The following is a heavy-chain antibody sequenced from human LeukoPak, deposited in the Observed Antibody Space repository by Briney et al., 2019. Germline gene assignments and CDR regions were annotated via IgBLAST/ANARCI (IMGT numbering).Heavy chain of an antibody. V-gene: IGHV3-53*01. D-gene: IGHD4-17*01. J-gene: IGHJ4*02. Sequence: GGSLRLSCAASGFTVNRNYMSWVRQAPGKGLEWVSIIYSGGSTYYADSVKGRFTISRDNSKNTVYLQMNSLRAEDTALYYCAREGYCDYCSALWGQGTLVTVSS. CDR3: AREGYCDYCSAL. CDR2: IYSGGST. CDR1: GFTVNRNY.